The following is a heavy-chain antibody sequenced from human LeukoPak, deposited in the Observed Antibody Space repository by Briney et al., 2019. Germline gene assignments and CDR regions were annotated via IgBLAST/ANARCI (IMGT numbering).Heavy chain of an antibody. V-gene: IGHV1-18*01. Sequence: GASVKVSCKASGYTFTSYGISWVLQAPGQGLEWMGWISAYNGNTNYAQKLQGRVTMTTDTSTSTAYMELRSLRSDDTAVYYCAREVDYYDSSGYYIDYWGQGTLVTVSS. CDR3: AREVDYYDSSGYYIDY. CDR1: GYTFTSYG. J-gene: IGHJ4*02. D-gene: IGHD3-22*01. CDR2: ISAYNGNT.